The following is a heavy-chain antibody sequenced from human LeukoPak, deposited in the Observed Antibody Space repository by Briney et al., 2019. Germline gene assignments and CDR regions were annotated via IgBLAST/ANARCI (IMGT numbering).Heavy chain of an antibody. D-gene: IGHD6-19*01. V-gene: IGHV4-39*01. J-gene: IGHJ3*02. CDR1: GGSISSSSYY. CDR2: IYYSGST. Sequence: KPSETLSLTRTVSGGSISSSSYYWGWIRQPPGKGLEWIGSIYYSGSTYYNPSLKSRVTISVDTSKNQFSLKLSSATAADTAVYYCARHPMVAGAFDIWGQGTMVTVSS. CDR3: ARHPMVAGAFDI.